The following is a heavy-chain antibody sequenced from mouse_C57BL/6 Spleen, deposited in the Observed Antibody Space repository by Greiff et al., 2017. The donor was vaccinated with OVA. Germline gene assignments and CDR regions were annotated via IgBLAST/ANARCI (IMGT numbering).Heavy chain of an antibody. D-gene: IGHD1-1*01. CDR1: GYAFSSYW. Sequence: QVQLQQSGAELVKPGASVKISCKASGYAFSSYWMNWVKQRPGTGLEWIGQIYPGDGDTNYNGKFKGKATLTADKSSSTAYMQLSSLTSEDSAVYFCARRNYGSSYGTFDYWGQGTTLTVSS. V-gene: IGHV1-80*01. CDR2: IYPGDGDT. J-gene: IGHJ2*01. CDR3: ARRNYGSSYGTFDY.